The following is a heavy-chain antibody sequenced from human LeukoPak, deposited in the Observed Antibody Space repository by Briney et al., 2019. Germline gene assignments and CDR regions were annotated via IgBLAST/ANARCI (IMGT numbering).Heavy chain of an antibody. CDR3: ARDPDYYDSYYFDY. Sequence: PSETLSLTCTVSGYSISSGYYWGWIRQPPGKGLEWIGSIYHSGSTYYNPSLKSRVTISVDTSRNQFSLKLSSVTAADTAVYYCARDPDYYDSYYFDYWGQGTLVTVSS. CDR1: GYSISSGYY. J-gene: IGHJ4*02. D-gene: IGHD3-22*01. CDR2: IYHSGST. V-gene: IGHV4-38-2*02.